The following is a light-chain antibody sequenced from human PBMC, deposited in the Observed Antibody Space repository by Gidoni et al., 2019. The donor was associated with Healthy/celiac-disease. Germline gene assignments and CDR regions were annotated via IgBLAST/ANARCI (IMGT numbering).Light chain of an antibody. CDR3: SSYTSSRTPV. J-gene: IGLJ3*02. CDR1: SSDVGGYNY. V-gene: IGLV2-14*01. CDR2: DVS. Sequence: QSALPQPASVSGSPVQSITISCTGTSSDVGGYNYGSWYQQHPGTAPKLMIYDVSNRPSGVSNRFSGSKSGNTASLTSSGLQAEDEADYYCSSYTSSRTPVFGGGTKLTVL.